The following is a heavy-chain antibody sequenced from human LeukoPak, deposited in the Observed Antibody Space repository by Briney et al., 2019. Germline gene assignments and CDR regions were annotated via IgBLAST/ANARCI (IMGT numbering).Heavy chain of an antibody. J-gene: IGHJ3*02. V-gene: IGHV1-46*01. CDR3: ARGSGARYCSSTSCGRAMSAFDI. Sequence: ASVRVSCKASGYIFSNYYMNWVRQAPGQGLEWMGVIKASADKTSYAQKLQGRVTMTRDISTSTVYMELSSLRSDDTAVYYCARGSGARYCSSTSCGRAMSAFDIWGQGTMVTVSS. D-gene: IGHD2-2*01. CDR1: GYIFSNYY. CDR2: IKASADKT.